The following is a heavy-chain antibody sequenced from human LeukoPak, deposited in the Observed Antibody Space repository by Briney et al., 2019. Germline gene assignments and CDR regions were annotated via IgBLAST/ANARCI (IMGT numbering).Heavy chain of an antibody. V-gene: IGHV1-69*05. D-gene: IGHD3-10*01. CDR3: ARGGFDYYGTGRAFDV. Sequence: ASVKVSCKASGGTFSSYAISWVRQAPGQGLEWMGGIIPIFGTANYAQKFQGRVTITTDESTSTAYMELRNLRSDDTAVYYCARGGFDYYGTGRAFDVWGQGTLVTVSS. J-gene: IGHJ4*02. CDR1: GGTFSSYA. CDR2: IIPIFGTA.